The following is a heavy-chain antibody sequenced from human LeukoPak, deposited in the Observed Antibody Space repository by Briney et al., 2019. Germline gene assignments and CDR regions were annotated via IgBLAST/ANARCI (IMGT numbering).Heavy chain of an antibody. CDR3: ARPALYLHGDFPRV. D-gene: IGHD4-17*01. Sequence: GGSLRLSCTVSGFIFSNTEMNWVRQAPGEGLEWVSFISSSGGVTNYADSEKGRFTISRDNAKKSLYLQMNSLTAEDTAVYYCARPALYLHGDFPRVWGRGTTVIVSS. CDR1: GFIFSNTE. CDR2: ISSSGGVT. V-gene: IGHV3-48*03. J-gene: IGHJ6*04.